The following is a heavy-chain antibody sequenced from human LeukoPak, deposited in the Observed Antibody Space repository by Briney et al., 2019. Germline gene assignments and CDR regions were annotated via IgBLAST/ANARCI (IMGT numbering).Heavy chain of an antibody. D-gene: IGHD2-2*01. J-gene: IGHJ4*02. CDR2: IIGGGGST. CDR1: GFPFSSHG. CDR3: AHGAMYQLDY. Sequence: GGSLRLSCAASGFPFSSHGMSWVRQAPGKGLEWVSGIIGGGGSTYYADSVKGRFTISGDNSRNTLFLQMNSLGAEDTAVYYCAHGAMYQLDYWGQGTLVTVSS. V-gene: IGHV3-23*01.